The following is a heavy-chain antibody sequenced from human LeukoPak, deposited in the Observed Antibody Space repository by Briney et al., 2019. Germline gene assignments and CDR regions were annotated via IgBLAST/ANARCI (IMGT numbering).Heavy chain of an antibody. CDR3: ARDRSGWSKFDY. D-gene: IGHD6-19*01. Sequence: PGGSLRLSCAPSGFPFSTYSKNWVRRAPGKGLGGVSSSSSSSSYIYYADSVKGRFTISRDNAKNSLYLQMNSLRAEDTAVYYCARDRSGWSKFDYWGQGTLVTVSS. V-gene: IGHV3-21*01. J-gene: IGHJ4*02. CDR2: SSSSSSYI. CDR1: GFPFSTYS.